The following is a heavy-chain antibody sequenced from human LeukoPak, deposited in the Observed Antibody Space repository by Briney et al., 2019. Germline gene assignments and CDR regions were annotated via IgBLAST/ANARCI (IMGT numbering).Heavy chain of an antibody. V-gene: IGHV3-23*01. D-gene: IGHD3-10*01. CDR1: GFSFRDYA. Sequence: QPGGSLRLSCAVSGFSFRDYAMSWVRQAPGKGLEWVSAITGPGEGTFYADSVKGRFTISRDNSRDILYLQMNSLRAEDTAVYYCAKRFYGCNKMDYGGQGSLVTFS. CDR2: ITGPGEGT. J-gene: IGHJ4*02. CDR3: AKRFYGCNKMDY.